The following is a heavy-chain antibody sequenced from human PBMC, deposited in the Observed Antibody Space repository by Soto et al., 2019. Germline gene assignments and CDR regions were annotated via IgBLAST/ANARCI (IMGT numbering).Heavy chain of an antibody. CDR2: IDPSDSYT. V-gene: IGHV5-10-1*01. D-gene: IGHD3-10*01. Sequence: GESLRISCKGSGDSFTRYWISGVRQMPGKGLEWMGRIDPSDSYTNYSPSFQGHVTISADKSISTAYLQWSSLKASDTAMYYCARHGPQYYSARMDVWGQGTTVTVSS. CDR1: GDSFTRYW. CDR3: ARHGPQYYSARMDV. J-gene: IGHJ6*02.